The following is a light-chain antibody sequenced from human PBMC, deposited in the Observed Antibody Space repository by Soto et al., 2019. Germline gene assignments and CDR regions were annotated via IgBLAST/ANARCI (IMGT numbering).Light chain of an antibody. CDR3: QRSYGSLQWT. CDR1: QTISIF. Sequence: DMQMTQSQSSLSSSVGDRVTITCRASQTISIFLNWYQQKPGKAPKLLIYGASTLQGGVPSRFSGSGSGTDFTFTISRLQPEDFATYYCQRSYGSLQWTFSQGTKVDIK. CDR2: GAS. V-gene: IGKV1-39*01. J-gene: IGKJ1*01.